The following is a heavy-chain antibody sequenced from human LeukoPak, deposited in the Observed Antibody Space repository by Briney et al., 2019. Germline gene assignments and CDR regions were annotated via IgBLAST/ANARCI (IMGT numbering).Heavy chain of an antibody. CDR2: INPSGSST. D-gene: IGHD6-13*01. J-gene: IGHJ6*02. CDR3: ARDPPMGQQLLRSFFYYYYGMDV. CDR1: GYTFTSYY. Sequence: ASVKVSFKASGYTFTSYYMNWVRQAPGQGLEWMGIINPSGSSTSYAQKFQGRVTMTRDTSTSTVYMELSSLRSEDTAVYYCARDPPMGQQLLRSFFYYYYGMDVWGQGTTVTVSS. V-gene: IGHV1-46*01.